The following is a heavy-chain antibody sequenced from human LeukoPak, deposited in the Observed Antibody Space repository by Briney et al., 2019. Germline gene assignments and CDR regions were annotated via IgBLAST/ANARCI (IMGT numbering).Heavy chain of an antibody. CDR3: ARGQGGSGYYY. V-gene: IGHV4-59*01. Sequence: PSETLSLTCTVSGGSISGYYWSWIRQPPGKGPEWIGYIYYSGSTNYNPSLKSRVAISVDASKNQFSLRLTSVTAADTAVYYCARGQGGSGYYYWGQGTLVTVSS. D-gene: IGHD3-22*01. CDR1: GGSISGYY. CDR2: IYYSGST. J-gene: IGHJ4*02.